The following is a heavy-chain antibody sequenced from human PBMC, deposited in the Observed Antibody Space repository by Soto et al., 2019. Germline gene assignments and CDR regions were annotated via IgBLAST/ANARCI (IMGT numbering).Heavy chain of an antibody. CDR3: AKVTDYYDSSGYSRSYYFDY. CDR1: GFTFSSYG. V-gene: IGHV3-30*18. Sequence: QVQLVESGGGVVQPGRSLRLSCAASGFTFSSYGMHWVRQAPGKGLEWVAVISYDGSNKYYADSVKGRFTISRDNSKNTLYLQMNSLRAEDTAVYYCAKVTDYYDSSGYSRSYYFDYWGQGTLVTVSS. D-gene: IGHD3-22*01. J-gene: IGHJ4*02. CDR2: ISYDGSNK.